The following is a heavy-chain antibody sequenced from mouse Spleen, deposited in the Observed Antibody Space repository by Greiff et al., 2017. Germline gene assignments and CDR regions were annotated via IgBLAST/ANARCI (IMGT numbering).Heavy chain of an antibody. CDR3: ARRVITTPHYFDY. Sequence: VQLQQSGPELVKPGASVRISCKASGYTFTSYYIHWVKQRPGQGLEWNGWIYPGNVNTKYNEKFKGKATLTADKSSSTAYMQLSSLTSEDSAVYFCARRVITTPHYFDYWGQGTTLTVSS. CDR2: IYPGNVNT. V-gene: IGHV1S56*01. D-gene: IGHD1-2*01. J-gene: IGHJ2*01. CDR1: GYTFTSYY.